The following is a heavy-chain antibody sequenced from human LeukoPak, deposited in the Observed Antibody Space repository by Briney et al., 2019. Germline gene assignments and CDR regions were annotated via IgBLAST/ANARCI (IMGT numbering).Heavy chain of an antibody. V-gene: IGHV4-38-2*02. D-gene: IGHD3-22*01. J-gene: IGHJ4*02. CDR2: IYHNGNT. CDR3: ASYKTYYDSSGNPYDY. Sequence: PSETLSLTCTVFGSSINSVYSWGWIRQPPGKGLEWIGSIYHNGNTYYNSSLKSRVTISVHTSENQFSLKLSSVTAADTAVYYCASYKTYYDSSGNPYDYWGQGTLVTVSS. CDR1: GSSINSVYS.